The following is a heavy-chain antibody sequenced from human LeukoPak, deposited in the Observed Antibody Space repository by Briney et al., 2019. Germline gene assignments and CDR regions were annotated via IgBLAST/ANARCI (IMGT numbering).Heavy chain of an antibody. CDR3: ARVNEYRGDLDY. J-gene: IGHJ4*02. CDR1: GYSISSGYY. CDR2: IYHGGST. V-gene: IGHV4-38-2*02. Sequence: SETLSLTCSVSGYSISSGYYWGWIRQPPGKGLEGIGNIYHGGSTYYNPSLKSRATVSAATSKKQFSLELTSVTAADTAVYCCARVNEYRGDLDYWGQGTLVTVSS. D-gene: IGHD1-26*01.